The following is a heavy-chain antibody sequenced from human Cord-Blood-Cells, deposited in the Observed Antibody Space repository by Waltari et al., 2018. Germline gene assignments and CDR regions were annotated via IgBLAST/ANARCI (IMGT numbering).Heavy chain of an antibody. Sequence: QVQLQESGPGLVKPSETLSLTCTVSGGSVSSGSYYVSWIRQPPGKGLEWIGYIYYSGSTNYNPSLKSRVTISVDTSKNQFSLKLSSVTAADTAVYYCARGPNYDFWSGYYFDYWGQGTLVTVSS. J-gene: IGHJ4*02. CDR3: ARGPNYDFWSGYYFDY. CDR2: IYYSGST. D-gene: IGHD3-3*01. V-gene: IGHV4-61*01. CDR1: GGSVSSGSYY.